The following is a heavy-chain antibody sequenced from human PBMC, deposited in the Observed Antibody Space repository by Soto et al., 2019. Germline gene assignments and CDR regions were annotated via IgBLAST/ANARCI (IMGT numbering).Heavy chain of an antibody. V-gene: IGHV3-33*01. D-gene: IGHD2-15*01. CDR3: ARERGVVVAASRYFDY. J-gene: IGHJ4*02. CDR2: IWYDGSNK. Sequence: QVQLVESGGGVVQPGRSLRLSCAASGFTFSSYGMHWVRQAPGKGLEWVAVIWYDGSNKYYADSVKGRFTISRDNSKNTMYKQRNSLGDEDTAGYYCARERGVVVAASRYFDYWGQGTLVTVSS. CDR1: GFTFSSYG.